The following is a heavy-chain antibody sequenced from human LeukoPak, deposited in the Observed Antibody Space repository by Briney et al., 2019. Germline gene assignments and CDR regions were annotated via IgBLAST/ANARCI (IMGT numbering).Heavy chain of an antibody. CDR1: GYTFTSYD. V-gene: IGHV1-8*01. Sequence: GASVKVSCKASGYTFTSYDINWVRQATGQGLEWMGWMNPNSGNTGYAQKFQGRVTMTRNTSISTAYMELSSLRSEDTAVYYCARGSYYRGVIVVVTKPYYFDYWGQGTLVTIS. CDR2: MNPNSGNT. J-gene: IGHJ4*02. D-gene: IGHD3-22*01. CDR3: ARGSYYRGVIVVVTKPYYFDY.